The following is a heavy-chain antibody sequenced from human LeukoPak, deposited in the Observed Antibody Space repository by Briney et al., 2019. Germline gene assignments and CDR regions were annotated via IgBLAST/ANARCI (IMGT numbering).Heavy chain of an antibody. Sequence: SETLSLTCSVSGYSFTSGHYWGWIRQPPGKGLEWIANIYHTGSAHYNPSLKSRVTISVDTSTNQFSLKLSSVTAADTAVYYCAVRPVWSGDFDIWGQGTMVTVSS. D-gene: IGHD3-3*01. CDR2: IYHTGSA. V-gene: IGHV4-38-2*01. J-gene: IGHJ3*02. CDR1: GYSFTSGHY. CDR3: AVRPVWSGDFDI.